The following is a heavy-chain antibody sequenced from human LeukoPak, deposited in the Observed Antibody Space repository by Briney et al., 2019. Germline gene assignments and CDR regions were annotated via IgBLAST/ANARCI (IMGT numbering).Heavy chain of an antibody. Sequence: SETLSLTCAVYGGSFNTFYWSWIRQPPGKGLEWIGQINRYGSANYNPSLKSRVTISVDTSKNQFSLKLSSVTAADTAVYYCARLTRCSGGSCYIDYWGQGTLVTVSS. CDR3: ARLTRCSGGSCYIDY. CDR1: GGSFNTFY. CDR2: INRYGSA. D-gene: IGHD2-15*01. J-gene: IGHJ4*02. V-gene: IGHV4-34*01.